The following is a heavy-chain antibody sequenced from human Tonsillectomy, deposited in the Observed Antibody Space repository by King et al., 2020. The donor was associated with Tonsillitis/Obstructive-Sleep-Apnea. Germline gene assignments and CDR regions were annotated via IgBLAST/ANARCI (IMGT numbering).Heavy chain of an antibody. CDR2: IYYSGST. V-gene: IGHV4-39*01. J-gene: IGHJ6*03. Sequence: QLQESGPGLVKPSETLSLTCTVSGGSISSSSYYWGWIRQPPGKGLEWIGSIYYSGSTYYNPSLKSRVTISVDTSKNQFSLKLSSVTAADTAVYYCARPYYYYYYMDVWGKGTTVTVSS. CDR1: GGSISSSSYY. CDR3: ARPYYYYYYMDV.